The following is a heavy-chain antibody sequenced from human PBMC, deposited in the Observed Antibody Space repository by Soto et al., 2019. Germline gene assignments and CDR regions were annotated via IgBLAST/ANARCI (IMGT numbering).Heavy chain of an antibody. D-gene: IGHD3-10*01. Sequence: PSETLSLTCAVYGGSFSGFYWSWIRQPPGKGLEWIGYFSHGGGTSYNPSLKSRVTISADTSMKQFSLGLSSVTAADTAVYYCVRQGIGVLHGLVDVWGQGTTVTVSS. J-gene: IGHJ6*02. CDR1: GGSFSGFY. CDR3: VRQGIGVLHGLVDV. V-gene: IGHV4-59*08. CDR2: FSHGGGT.